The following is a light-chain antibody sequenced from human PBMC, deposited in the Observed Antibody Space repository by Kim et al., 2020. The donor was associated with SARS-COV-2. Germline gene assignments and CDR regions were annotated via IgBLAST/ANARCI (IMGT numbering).Light chain of an antibody. CDR3: CSYAGNSLV. J-gene: IGLJ3*02. CDR2: DVS. CDR1: SSDVGGYNY. V-gene: IGLV2-11*01. Sequence: QSALTQPRSVSGSPGQSVTISCTGTSSDVGGYNYVSWYQQHPGKVPKVMIYDVSKRPSGVPDRFSGSKSGNTASLTISGLQAEDEADHYCCSYAGNSLVFGGGTKVTVL.